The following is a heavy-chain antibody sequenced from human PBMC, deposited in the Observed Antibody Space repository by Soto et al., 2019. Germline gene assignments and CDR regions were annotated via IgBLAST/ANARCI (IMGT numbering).Heavy chain of an antibody. Sequence: PSETLSLTCAVYGGSFSGYYWSWIRQPPGKGLEWIGEINHSGSTNYNPSLKSRVTISVDTSKNQFSLKLSSVTAADTAVYYCARGVAIAVVVAASHWFDPWGQGTLVTVSS. V-gene: IGHV4-34*01. CDR2: INHSGST. CDR1: GGSFSGYY. J-gene: IGHJ5*02. CDR3: ARGVAIAVVVAASHWFDP. D-gene: IGHD2-15*01.